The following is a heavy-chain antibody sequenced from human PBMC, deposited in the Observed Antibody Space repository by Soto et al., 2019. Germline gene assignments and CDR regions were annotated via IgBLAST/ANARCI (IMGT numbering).Heavy chain of an antibody. CDR1: GYTFTSYG. CDR2: ISAYNGNT. V-gene: IGHV1-18*01. Sequence: ASVKVSCKASGYTFTSYGISWVRQAPGQGLEWMGWISAYNGNTNYAQKLQGRVTMTTDTSTSTAYMELRSLRSGDTAVYYCARDGGRKGIFGVVNDYYYGMDVWGQGTTVTVSS. D-gene: IGHD3-3*01. J-gene: IGHJ6*02. CDR3: ARDGGRKGIFGVVNDYYYGMDV.